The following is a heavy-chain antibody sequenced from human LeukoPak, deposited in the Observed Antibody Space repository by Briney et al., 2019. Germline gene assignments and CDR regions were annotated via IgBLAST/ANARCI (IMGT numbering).Heavy chain of an antibody. CDR3: ARDRNGGGYDYGNWFDP. Sequence: ASVKVSCKASGYTFTSYGISWVRQAPGQGLEWMGWISAYNGNTNYAQKLQGRVTMTTDTSTSTAYMELRSLRSDDTAVYYCARDRNGGGYDYGNWFDPWGQGTLVTVSS. CDR1: GYTFTSYG. J-gene: IGHJ5*02. V-gene: IGHV1-18*01. D-gene: IGHD5-12*01. CDR2: ISAYNGNT.